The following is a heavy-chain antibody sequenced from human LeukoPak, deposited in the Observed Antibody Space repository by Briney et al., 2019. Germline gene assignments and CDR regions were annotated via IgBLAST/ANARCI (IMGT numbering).Heavy chain of an antibody. D-gene: IGHD4-17*01. CDR1: GGSVSSGNYY. J-gene: IGHJ4*02. CDR3: ARGAVPLRGVDY. Sequence: SETLSLTCTVSGGSVSSGNYYWSWIRQPPGKGLEWIEYIYYSGATNYNPSLKSRVTLSVDTPKNQFSLKLNSVTAADTAVYYCARGAVPLRGVDYWGQGNQVTVSS. V-gene: IGHV4-61*01. CDR2: IYYSGAT.